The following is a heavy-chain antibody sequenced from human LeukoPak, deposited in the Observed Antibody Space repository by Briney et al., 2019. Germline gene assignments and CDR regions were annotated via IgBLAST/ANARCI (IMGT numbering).Heavy chain of an antibody. D-gene: IGHD1-26*01. CDR2: IYHRGST. CDR1: GYSISSGYY. Sequence: PSETLSLTCAVSGYSISSGYYWGWIRQPPGKGLEWIGSIYHRGSTYYNPSLKSRVTISVDTSKNQFSLKLSSVTAADMAVYYCASLVGATTYYYYMDVWSKGTTVTVSS. CDR3: ASLVGATTYYYYMDV. J-gene: IGHJ6*03. V-gene: IGHV4-38-2*01.